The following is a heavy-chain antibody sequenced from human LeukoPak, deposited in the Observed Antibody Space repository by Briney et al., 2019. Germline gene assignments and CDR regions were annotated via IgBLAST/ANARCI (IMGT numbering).Heavy chain of an antibody. CDR3: ARGLDAITMIVPARTAHIPDAFDI. J-gene: IGHJ3*02. CDR1: GYTFTSYG. CDR2: ISAYNGNT. V-gene: IGHV1-18*01. D-gene: IGHD3-22*01. Sequence: ASVKVSCKASGYTFTSYGISWVRQAPGQGLEWMGWISAYNGNTNYAQKLQGRVTMTTDTSTSTAYMELRSLRSGDAAVYYCARGLDAITMIVPARTAHIPDAFDIWGQGTMVTVSS.